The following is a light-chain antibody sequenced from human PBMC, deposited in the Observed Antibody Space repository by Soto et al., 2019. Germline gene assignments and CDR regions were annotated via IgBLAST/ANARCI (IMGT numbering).Light chain of an antibody. V-gene: IGKV1-39*01. CDR3: QQSYSTPIT. CDR2: GAT. CDR1: QSISSW. Sequence: DIQITQSPSTLSASVGDRVTITCRASQSISSWLAWYQQKPGKAPNLLISGATSLQSGVPSRFSGSESGTHFSLIISSLQPEDSATYYCQQSYSTPITFGQGTRLEIK. J-gene: IGKJ5*01.